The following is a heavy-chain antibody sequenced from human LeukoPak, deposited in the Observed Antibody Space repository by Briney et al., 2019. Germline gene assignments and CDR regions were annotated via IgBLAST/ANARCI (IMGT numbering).Heavy chain of an antibody. V-gene: IGHV3-48*01. CDR3: AKSGGSRKLSGYYYMDV. D-gene: IGHD2-15*01. CDR1: GFTFSSYG. Sequence: GGALRLSCAASGFTFSSYGMTGLRQAPGKGLEWVSYISSSSSTIYYADSVTGRFTISRDNAKNSLYLQLNSPSAEDTAVYYCAKSGGSRKLSGYYYMDVWGKGTTVTISS. J-gene: IGHJ6*03. CDR2: ISSSSSTI.